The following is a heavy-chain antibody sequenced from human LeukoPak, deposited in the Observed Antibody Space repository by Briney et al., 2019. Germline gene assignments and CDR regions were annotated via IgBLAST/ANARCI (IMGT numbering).Heavy chain of an antibody. CDR2: IYHSGST. CDR3: ARDGSGIEYFQH. CDR1: GGSISSYY. D-gene: IGHD1-1*01. J-gene: IGHJ1*01. Sequence: PSETLSLTCTVSGGSISSYYWSWIRQPPGKGLEWIGYIYHSGSTYYNPSLKSRVTISVDRSKNQFSLKLSSVTAADTAVYYCARDGSGIEYFQHWGQGTLVTVSS. V-gene: IGHV4-59*12.